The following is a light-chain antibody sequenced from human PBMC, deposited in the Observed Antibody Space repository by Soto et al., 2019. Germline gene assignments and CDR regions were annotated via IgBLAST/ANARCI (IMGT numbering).Light chain of an antibody. Sequence: EIGMTQSPATLSVSPAERATLSCRASQSVSKHIAWYQQKPGQTPRLLIYGASTRATGIPVRFSGSGSGTEFTLTISSLQSEDFAVYYCQQYNNWPPVTFGQGTKLEIK. J-gene: IGKJ2*01. V-gene: IGKV3-15*01. CDR2: GAS. CDR3: QQYNNWPPVT. CDR1: QSVSKH.